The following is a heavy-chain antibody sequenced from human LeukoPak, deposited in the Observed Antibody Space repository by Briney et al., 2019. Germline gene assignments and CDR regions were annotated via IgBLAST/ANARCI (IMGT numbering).Heavy chain of an antibody. CDR2: IYYSGST. CDR1: GGSISSYY. J-gene: IGHJ5*02. Sequence: SETLSLTCTVSGGSISSYYWSWIRQPPEKGLEWIGYIYYSGSTNYNPSLKSRVTISVDTSKNQFSLKLSSVTAADTAVYYCARVGDYGDYDWFDPWGQGTLVTVSS. CDR3: ARVGDYGDYDWFDP. V-gene: IGHV4-59*01. D-gene: IGHD4-17*01.